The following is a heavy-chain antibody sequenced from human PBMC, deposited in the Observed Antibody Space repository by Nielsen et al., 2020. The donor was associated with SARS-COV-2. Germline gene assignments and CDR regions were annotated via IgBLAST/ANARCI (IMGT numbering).Heavy chain of an antibody. J-gene: IGHJ3*02. Sequence: GGSLRLSCKGSGYRFTTSWIGWVRQMPGKGLEWMGIIYPGDSDTRYSPSFQGQVTISADKSISTAYLQWSSLKASDTAMYYCARGTGAFDIWGQGTMVTVSS. CDR2: IYPGDSDT. CDR1: GYRFTTSW. V-gene: IGHV5-51*01. CDR3: ARGTGAFDI.